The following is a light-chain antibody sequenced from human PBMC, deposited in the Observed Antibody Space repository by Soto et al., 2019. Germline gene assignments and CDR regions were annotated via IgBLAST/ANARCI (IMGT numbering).Light chain of an antibody. J-gene: IGLJ1*01. CDR3: CAYSPIGTHV. V-gene: IGLV2-14*03. Sequence: QSVLTQPASVSGSPGQSITFSCTGTSSDVGSYDYVSWHQQHPGKAPKLIIYDVNNRPSGVPSRFSGSKSGNTASLIISGLQTEDEADYYCCAYSPIGTHVFGTGTKLTVL. CDR1: SSDVGSYDY. CDR2: DVN.